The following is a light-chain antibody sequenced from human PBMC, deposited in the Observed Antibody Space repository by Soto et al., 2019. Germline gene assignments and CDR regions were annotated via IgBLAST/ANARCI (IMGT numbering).Light chain of an antibody. J-gene: IGLJ2*01. CDR3: CSYAGSYTVV. Sequence: QSALTQPRSVSGSPGQSVTISCTGTSSDVGGYNYVSWYQQHPGKAPKLMIYDVSTRPSGVPDRFSGSKSGNTASLTISGLQAEDEADYYCCSYAGSYTVVFGGGTKLTVL. CDR2: DVS. V-gene: IGLV2-11*01. CDR1: SSDVGGYNY.